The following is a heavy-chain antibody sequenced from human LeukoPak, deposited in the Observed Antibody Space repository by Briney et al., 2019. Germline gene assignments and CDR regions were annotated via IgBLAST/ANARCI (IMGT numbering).Heavy chain of an antibody. J-gene: IGHJ4*02. D-gene: IGHD6-19*01. V-gene: IGHV3-15*01. CDR3: TTGSSGWFIDY. CDR1: GFTFSSYS. Sequence: GGSLRLSCAASGFTFSSYSMSWVRQAPGKGLEWVGRIKSKTDGGTTDYAAPVKGRFTISRDDSKNTLYLQMNSLKTEDTAVYYCTTGSSGWFIDYWGQGTLVTVSS. CDR2: IKSKTDGGTT.